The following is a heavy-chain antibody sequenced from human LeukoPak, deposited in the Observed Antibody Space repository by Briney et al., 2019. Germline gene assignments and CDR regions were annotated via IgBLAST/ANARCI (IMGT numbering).Heavy chain of an antibody. J-gene: IGHJ4*02. Sequence: GGSLRLSCAAPGFTFGSYAMSWVRQAPGKGLEWVSTISGSGSSTYYADSVEGRFTISRDNSKNTLYLQMNSLRAEDTAVYYCAKDLTRFASYLDNWGQGTLVTVSS. CDR1: GFTFGSYA. CDR2: ISGSGSST. CDR3: AKDLTRFASYLDN. D-gene: IGHD1-1*01. V-gene: IGHV3-23*01.